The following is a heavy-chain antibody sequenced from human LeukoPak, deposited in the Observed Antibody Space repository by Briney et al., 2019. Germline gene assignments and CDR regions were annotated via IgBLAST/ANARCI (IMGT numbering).Heavy chain of an antibody. CDR1: GFSFTSYA. V-gene: IGHV3-21*06. CDR3: ARVEATTARSYYYYYMDV. J-gene: IGHJ6*03. D-gene: IGHD1-1*01. CDR2: ITTGSSYI. Sequence: PGGSLRLSCSASGFSFTSYAMNWVRQAPGKGLEWVSSITTGSSYIYYADSVRGRFSVSRDNANNSLYLEMNSLRAEDTAVYYCARVEATTARSYYYYYMDVWGKGTTVTVSS.